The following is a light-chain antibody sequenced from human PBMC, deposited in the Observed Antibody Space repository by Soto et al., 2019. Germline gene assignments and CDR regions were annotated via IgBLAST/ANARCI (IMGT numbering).Light chain of an antibody. CDR1: QDVKNY. J-gene: IGKJ4*01. V-gene: IGKV1-33*01. CDR3: QQYENLPLT. CDR2: DAS. Sequence: DIQMTQCPSALAASVGDRVTITCQASQDVKNYLNCYQQKPGKAPKLLIYDASNLERGVPSRFSGSGTGTEYTFTISSLQAEDNGTYYCQQYENLPLTFGGGTTGDIK.